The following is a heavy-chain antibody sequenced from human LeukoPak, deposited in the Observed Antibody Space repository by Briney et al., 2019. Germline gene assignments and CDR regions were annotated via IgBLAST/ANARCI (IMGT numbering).Heavy chain of an antibody. J-gene: IGHJ4*02. CDR1: GFTFSDYY. CDR2: VNHSGRT. Sequence: GSLRLSCAASGFTFSDYYMSWIRQPPGKGLEWIGEVNHSGRTNYNPSLKSRVTISVDTSKNQFSLNLRSVTAADTAVYYCARGQFQRDYWGQGTLVTVSS. CDR3: ARGQFQRDY. V-gene: IGHV4-34*01.